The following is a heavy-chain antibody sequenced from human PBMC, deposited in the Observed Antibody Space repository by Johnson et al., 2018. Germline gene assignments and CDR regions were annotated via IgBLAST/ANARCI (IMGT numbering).Heavy chain of an antibody. V-gene: IGHV4-34*01. Sequence: QEQLQQWGAGLLKPTETLSLTCAVYGGSFSAYYWIWIRQSPGKGLEWIGEINHSGSTNYNPSLKSRVTISVDTSKNQFSLKLTSVTAADTTVYYCARATYYYDSSGEVEYFQHWGQGTLVTVSS. J-gene: IGHJ1*01. CDR1: GGSFSAYY. CDR2: INHSGST. CDR3: ARATYYYDSSGEVEYFQH. D-gene: IGHD3-22*01.